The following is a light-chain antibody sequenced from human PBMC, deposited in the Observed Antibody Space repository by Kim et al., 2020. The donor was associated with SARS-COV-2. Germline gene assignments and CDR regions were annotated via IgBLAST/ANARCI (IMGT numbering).Light chain of an antibody. Sequence: EIVMTQSPATLSMSPGERATLSCRASQSISSNLAWYQQRPGQPPRLLIYGASSRATGVPARFSGSGSATEFTLTISSLQSEDFAVYYCQQYNNWPETFCQGTTVDIK. CDR1: QSISSN. CDR2: GAS. J-gene: IGKJ1*01. CDR3: QQYNNWPET. V-gene: IGKV3-15*01.